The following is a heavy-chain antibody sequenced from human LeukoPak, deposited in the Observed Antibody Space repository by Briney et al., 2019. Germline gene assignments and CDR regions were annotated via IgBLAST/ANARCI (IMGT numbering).Heavy chain of an antibody. CDR2: ISGGGGST. CDR1: GFTFSSYG. CDR3: GKDGRGGGYEPFDY. J-gene: IGHJ4*02. Sequence: GGSLRLSCAASGFTFSSYGMSWVRQAPGKGLEWVSGISGGGGSTYYADSVKGRFTISRDNSKNALYLQMNSLRAEDTAVYYCGKDGRGGGYEPFDYWGQGTLVTVS. D-gene: IGHD1-26*01. V-gene: IGHV3-23*01.